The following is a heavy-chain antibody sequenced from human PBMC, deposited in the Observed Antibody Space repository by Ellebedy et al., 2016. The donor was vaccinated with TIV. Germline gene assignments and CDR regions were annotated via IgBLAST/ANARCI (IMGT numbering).Heavy chain of an antibody. CDR3: VRTARIADY. D-gene: IGHD2-21*02. J-gene: IGHJ4*02. V-gene: IGHV3-11*06. CDR2: ISGNGEYT. CDR1: GFTFGDYA. Sequence: GGSLRLSCTASGFTFGDYAMSWFRQAPGKGLDWVSLISGNGEYTYYADSVRGRFTISRDNAKNSLYLQMNSLRAEDTAVYYCVRTARIADYWGQGTLVTVSS.